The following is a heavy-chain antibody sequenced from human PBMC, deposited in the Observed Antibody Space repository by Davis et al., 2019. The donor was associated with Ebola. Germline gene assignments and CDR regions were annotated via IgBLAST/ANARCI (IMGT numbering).Heavy chain of an antibody. CDR3: ARAIGWGNNWFDP. V-gene: IGHV1-18*01. J-gene: IGHJ5*02. D-gene: IGHD6-19*01. Sequence: ASVKVSCKASGYTFTSYGISWVRQAPGQGLEWMGWISAYNGNTNYAQKFQGRVTMTRDTSTSTVYMELSSLRSEDTAVYYCARAIGWGNNWFDPWGQGTLVTVSS. CDR2: ISAYNGNT. CDR1: GYTFTSYG.